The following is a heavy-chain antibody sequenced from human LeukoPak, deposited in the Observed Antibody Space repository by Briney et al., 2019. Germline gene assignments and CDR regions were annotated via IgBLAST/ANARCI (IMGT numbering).Heavy chain of an antibody. Sequence: PGRSLRLSCAASGFTFSNYAMHWVRQAPGKGLEWVAVISYDGSNKYYADSVKGRFTISRDNSKNTLYLQMNSLRAEDTAVYYCARDPRIVAAGNYFDDWGQGTLVTVSS. D-gene: IGHD6-13*01. V-gene: IGHV3-30-3*01. J-gene: IGHJ4*02. CDR1: GFTFSNYA. CDR3: ARDPRIVAAGNYFDD. CDR2: ISYDGSNK.